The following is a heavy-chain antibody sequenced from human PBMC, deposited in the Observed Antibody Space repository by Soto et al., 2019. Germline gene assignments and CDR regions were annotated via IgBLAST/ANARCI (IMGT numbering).Heavy chain of an antibody. V-gene: IGHV1-3*01. CDR2: INAGDGDT. CDR3: ARENQPRGLYFHYYGADV. J-gene: IGHJ6*02. CDR1: GYTLTSYA. Sequence: GASVKVSCKTSGYTLTSYAMHWVRQAPGQRLEWMGWINAGDGDTKYPQKFQGRVTITRDTFANTAYMEVSSLRSEDTAIYYCARENQPRGLYFHYYGADVWGQGTTVTVSS. D-gene: IGHD2-2*01.